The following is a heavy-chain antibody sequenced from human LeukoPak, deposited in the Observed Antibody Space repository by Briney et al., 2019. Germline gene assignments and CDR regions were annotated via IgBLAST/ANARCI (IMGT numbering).Heavy chain of an antibody. V-gene: IGHV3-33*01. CDR3: ARLFSVAKEFDY. CDR1: GFTFSSYG. J-gene: IGHJ4*02. CDR2: IWYDGSNK. Sequence: PGGSLRLSCAASGFTFSSYGMPWVRQAPGKGLEWVAVIWYDGSNKYYADSVKGRFTISRDNSKNTLYLQMNSLRAEDTAVYYCARLFSVAKEFDYWGQGTLVTVSS. D-gene: IGHD6-19*01.